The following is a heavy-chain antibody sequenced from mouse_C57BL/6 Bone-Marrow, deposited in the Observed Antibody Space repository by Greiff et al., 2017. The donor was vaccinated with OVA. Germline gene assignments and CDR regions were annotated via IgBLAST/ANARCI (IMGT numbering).Heavy chain of an antibody. CDR2: IYPGDGDT. V-gene: IGHV1-82*01. J-gene: IGHJ3*01. CDR1: GYAFSSSW. Sequence: VQVVESGPELVKPGASVKISCKASGYAFSSSWMNWVKQRPGKGLEWIGRIYPGDGDTNYNGKFKGKATLTADKSSSTAYMQLSSLTSEDSAVYFCARRGTAQAFAYWGQGTLVTVSA. D-gene: IGHD3-2*02. CDR3: ARRGTAQAFAY.